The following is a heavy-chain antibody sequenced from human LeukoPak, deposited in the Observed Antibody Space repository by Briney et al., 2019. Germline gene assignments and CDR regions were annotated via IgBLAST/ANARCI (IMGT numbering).Heavy chain of an antibody. J-gene: IGHJ3*02. CDR1: GFTVSSNY. CDR2: IYSGGST. CDR3: ASFMSSYDAFDI. D-gene: IGHD1-26*01. V-gene: IGHV3-66*01. Sequence: GGSLRLSCAASGFTVSSNYMGWVRQAPGKGLEWVSVIYSGGSTYYADSVKGRFTISRDNSKNTLYLQMNSLRAEDTAVYYCASFMSSYDAFDIWGQGTMVTVSS.